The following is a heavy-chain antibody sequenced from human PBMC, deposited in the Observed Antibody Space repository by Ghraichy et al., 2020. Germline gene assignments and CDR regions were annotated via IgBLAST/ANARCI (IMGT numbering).Heavy chain of an antibody. CDR1: GYTFTGYY. V-gene: IGHV1-2*02. J-gene: IGHJ5*02. D-gene: IGHD6-13*01. CDR3: ARSPSGYSSSWYRYNWFDP. CDR2: INPNSGGT. Sequence: ASVKVSCKSSGYTFTGYYMHWVRQAPGQGLEWMGWINPNSGGTNYAQKFQGRVTMTRDTSISTAYMELSRLRSDDTAVYYCARSPSGYSSSWYRYNWFDPWGQGTLVTVSS.